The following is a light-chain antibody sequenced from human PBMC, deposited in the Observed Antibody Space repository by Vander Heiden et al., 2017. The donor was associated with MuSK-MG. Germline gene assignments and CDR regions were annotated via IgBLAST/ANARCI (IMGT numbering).Light chain of an antibody. CDR3: QQEDNYSDS. Sequence: DIQVTQSPSTLSASVGDRVNITCRASQSINIWLAWYQQKPGKAPKVLIYRASSLQSGVPSRFSGSVSGTEFTLTISNLQPDDFATYYCQQEDNYSDSFGQGTKMEIK. CDR2: RAS. J-gene: IGKJ2*01. V-gene: IGKV1-5*03. CDR1: QSINIW.